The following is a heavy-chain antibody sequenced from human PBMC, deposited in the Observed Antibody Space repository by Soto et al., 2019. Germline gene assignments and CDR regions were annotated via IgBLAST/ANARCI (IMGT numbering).Heavy chain of an antibody. V-gene: IGHV3-64*01. D-gene: IGHD2-15*01. CDR2: ISSNGGST. Sequence: EVQLVESGGGLVQPGGSLRLSCAASGFTFSSYAMHWVRQAPGTGLEYVSAISSNGGSTYYANSVKGRFTISRDNSKNTLYLQMGSLRAEDMAVYYCARGVRDCSGGSCYPFYFDYWGQGTLVTVSS. J-gene: IGHJ4*02. CDR1: GFTFSSYA. CDR3: ARGVRDCSGGSCYPFYFDY.